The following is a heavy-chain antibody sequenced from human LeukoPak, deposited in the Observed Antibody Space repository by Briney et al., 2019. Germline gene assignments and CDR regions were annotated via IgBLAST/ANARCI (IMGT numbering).Heavy chain of an antibody. J-gene: IGHJ4*02. D-gene: IGHD3-22*01. V-gene: IGHV3-9*01. CDR3: ARSLDYYDSSGYYVPV. CDR2: ISWNIGSI. CDR1: GFTFDDYA. Sequence: GRSLRLSCAASGFTFDDYAMHWGRQAPGKGLEGVSGISWNIGSIGYADSLKGRFTISRDNAKNSLYLQMNSMRAEDTALYYCARSLDYYDSSGYYVPVWGQGTLVTVSS.